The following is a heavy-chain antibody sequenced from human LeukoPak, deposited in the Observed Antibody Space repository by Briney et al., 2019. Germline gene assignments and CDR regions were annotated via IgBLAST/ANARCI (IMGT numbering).Heavy chain of an antibody. V-gene: IGHV1-18*01. CDR1: GYTFTSYG. CDR2: ISAYNGNT. CDR3: AISAAYCGGDCYKGDYYYYYGMDV. J-gene: IGHJ6*02. D-gene: IGHD2-21*02. Sequence: EASVKVSCKASGYTFTSYGISWVRQAPGQGLEWMGWISAYNGNTNYAQKLQGRVTMTTDTSTSTAYMELRSLRSDDTAVYYCAISAAYCGGDCYKGDYYYYYGMDVWGQGTTVTVSS.